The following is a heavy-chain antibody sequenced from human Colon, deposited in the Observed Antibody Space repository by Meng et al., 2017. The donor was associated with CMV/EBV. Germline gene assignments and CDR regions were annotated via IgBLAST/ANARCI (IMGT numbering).Heavy chain of an antibody. Sequence: LSLTCAASGFTFSDFYMSWIRQAPGKGLEWISYIGNGGNPTYYVDSVRGRFTISRDTAKNSLYLQMNNLSAEDTAVYYCVRDNARVQGNIPILVVPQGFDYWGQGTVVTVSS. D-gene: IGHD3-22*01. CDR1: GFTFSDFY. V-gene: IGHV3-11*04. CDR3: VRDNARVQGNIPILVVPQGFDY. CDR2: IGNGGNPT. J-gene: IGHJ4*02.